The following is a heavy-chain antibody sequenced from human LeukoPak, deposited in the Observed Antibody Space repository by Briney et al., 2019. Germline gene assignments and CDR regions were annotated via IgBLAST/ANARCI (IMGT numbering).Heavy chain of an antibody. CDR1: GFTFSSYS. Sequence: TGGSLRLSCAASGFTFSSYSMTWVRQAPGKGLEWVSYISSSSSTIYYADSVKGRFTISRDNAKNSLYLQMNSLRAEDTAVYYCARDRMVRGVINSYYYGMDVWGQGTTVTVSS. CDR2: ISSSSSTI. CDR3: ARDRMVRGVINSYYYGMDV. D-gene: IGHD3-10*01. J-gene: IGHJ6*02. V-gene: IGHV3-48*01.